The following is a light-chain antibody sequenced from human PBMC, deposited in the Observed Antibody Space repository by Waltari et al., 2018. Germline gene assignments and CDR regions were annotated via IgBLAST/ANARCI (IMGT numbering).Light chain of an antibody. CDR2: GTS. CDR1: QSVSSN. J-gene: IGKJ4*01. CDR3: QQYNNWPLT. Sequence: PATLSVSPGERATLSCRASQSVSSNLAWYQQKPGQAPRLLIYGTSTRATGIPARFSGSGSGTEFTLTISSLQSEDFAVYYCQQYNNWPLTFGGGTKVEIK. V-gene: IGKV3-15*01.